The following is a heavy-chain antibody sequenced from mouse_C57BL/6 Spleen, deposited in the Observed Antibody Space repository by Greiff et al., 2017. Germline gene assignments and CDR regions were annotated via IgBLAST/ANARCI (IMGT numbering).Heavy chain of an antibody. Sequence: EVQLQQSGPELVKPGASVKMSCKASGYTFTDYNMHWVKQSHGKSLGWIGYINPNNGGTSYNQKFKGKATLTVNKSSSTAYMELRSLTSEDSAVYYCARIPWLITTVVATDYWGQGTTLTVSS. V-gene: IGHV1-22*01. J-gene: IGHJ2*01. CDR3: ARIPWLITTVVATDY. CDR2: INPNNGGT. CDR1: GYTFTDYN. D-gene: IGHD1-1*01.